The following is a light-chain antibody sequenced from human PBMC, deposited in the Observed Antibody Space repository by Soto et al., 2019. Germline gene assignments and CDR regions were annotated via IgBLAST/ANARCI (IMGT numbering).Light chain of an antibody. CDR3: RQRSNWPGCT. J-gene: IGKJ2*02. V-gene: IGKV3-11*01. CDR2: DAS. CDR1: QSVSSL. Sequence: EIVLTQSPATLSLSPGERATLSCRASQSVSSLLAWYQQKPGQAPRLLIYDASSRATGIPARFSGSGSGTHFTITISSLEPEDFAVYYYRQRSNWPGCTFGQGTKLEIK.